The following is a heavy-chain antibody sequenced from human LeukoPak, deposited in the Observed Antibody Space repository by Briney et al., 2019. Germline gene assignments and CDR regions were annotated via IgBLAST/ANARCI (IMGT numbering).Heavy chain of an antibody. V-gene: IGHV1-46*01. Sequence: ASVKVSCKASGYTFTSYYMHWVRQAPGQGLEWMGIINPSVGSTSYAQKFQGRVTMTRDMSTSTGYMELSSLRSEDTAVYYCASATWTYSSGWPLDYWGQGTLVTVSS. CDR1: GYTFTSYY. D-gene: IGHD6-19*01. CDR3: ASATWTYSSGWPLDY. CDR2: INPSVGST. J-gene: IGHJ4*02.